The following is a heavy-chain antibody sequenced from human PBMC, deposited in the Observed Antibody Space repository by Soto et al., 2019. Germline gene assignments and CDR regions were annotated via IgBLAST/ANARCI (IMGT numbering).Heavy chain of an antibody. CDR3: ARLPGP. Sequence: SETLSLTFAVSGGSISSGGYSWSWIRQPPGKGLEWIGYIYHSGSTYYNPSLKSRVTISVDRSKNQFSLKLSSVTAADTAVYYRARLPGPWGQGTLVTVSS. V-gene: IGHV4-30-2*01. D-gene: IGHD7-27*01. J-gene: IGHJ5*02. CDR1: GGSISSGGYS. CDR2: IYHSGST.